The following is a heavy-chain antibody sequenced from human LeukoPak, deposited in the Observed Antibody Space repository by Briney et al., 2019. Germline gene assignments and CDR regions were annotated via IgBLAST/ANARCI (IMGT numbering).Heavy chain of an antibody. CDR1: GYTFSGYF. V-gene: IGHV1-2*06. CDR2: INSNSGVT. J-gene: IGHJ4*02. Sequence: ASVKVSCKASGYTFSGYFIHWVRQAAGQGLEWMGRINSNSGVTEYAQKFQGRVAMSRDTSINTASMELSWLTPDDTAVYYCARDLSSTPNWEFDYWGQGTLSPSPQ. CDR3: ARDLSSTPNWEFDY. D-gene: IGHD7-27*01.